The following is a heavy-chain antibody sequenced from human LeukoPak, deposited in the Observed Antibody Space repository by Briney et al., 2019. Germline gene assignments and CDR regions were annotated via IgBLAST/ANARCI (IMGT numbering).Heavy chain of an antibody. D-gene: IGHD6-19*01. V-gene: IGHV3-23*01. Sequence: GGSLRLSCAASGFTFSSYAMNWVRQAPGKGLEWVSGIIGSGDSTYYADSVKGRFTISRDNSKNTLYLQMNSLRADDTAVYYCALLDRSGWYCIDNWGQGTLVTVSS. CDR3: ALLDRSGWYCIDN. J-gene: IGHJ4*02. CDR1: GFTFSSYA. CDR2: IIGSGDST.